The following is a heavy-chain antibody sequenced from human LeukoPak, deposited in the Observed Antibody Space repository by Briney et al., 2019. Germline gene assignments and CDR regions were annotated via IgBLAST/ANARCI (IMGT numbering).Heavy chain of an antibody. J-gene: IGHJ4*02. D-gene: IGHD6-25*01. Sequence: SETLSLTCTVSGGSISSSSSYWGWIRQPPGKGLEWIGSIYYSGNTHYNPSLKSRVTISVDTSKNQFSLKVSSVTAADTAVYYCARRPGSGWPNFDYWGQGTLVTVSS. CDR1: GGSISSSSSY. CDR2: IYYSGNT. CDR3: ARRPGSGWPNFDY. V-gene: IGHV4-39*01.